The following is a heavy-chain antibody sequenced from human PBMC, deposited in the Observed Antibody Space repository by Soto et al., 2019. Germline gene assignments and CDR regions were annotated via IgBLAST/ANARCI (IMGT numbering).Heavy chain of an antibody. CDR2: MSYDGSDT. J-gene: IGHJ4*02. CDR3: TRVRVADSALDH. V-gene: IGHV3-30*03. CDR1: VFIFSNNG. D-gene: IGHD3-10*01. Sequence: GGSLRLSCVGSVFIFSNNGMHWVRQTPGKGLEWVAFMSYDGSDTLYADSVKGRFTISRDNSKNTLLLHMSNLRDEDTAMYYGTRVRVADSALDHWGPGTLVTVSS.